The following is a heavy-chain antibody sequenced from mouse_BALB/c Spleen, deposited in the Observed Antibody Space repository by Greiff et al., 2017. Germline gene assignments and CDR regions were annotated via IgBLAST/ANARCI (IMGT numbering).Heavy chain of an antibody. CDR2: IDPANGNT. J-gene: IGHJ2*01. D-gene: IGHD1-1*01. Sequence: VQLQQSGAELVKPGASVKLSCTASGFNIKDTYMHWVKQRPEQGLEWIGRIDPANGNTKYDPKFQGKATITADTSSNTAYLQLSSLTSEDTAVYYCARSPYYYGSSYGYWGQGTTLTVSS. CDR3: ARSPYYYGSSYGY. CDR1: GFNIKDTY. V-gene: IGHV14-3*02.